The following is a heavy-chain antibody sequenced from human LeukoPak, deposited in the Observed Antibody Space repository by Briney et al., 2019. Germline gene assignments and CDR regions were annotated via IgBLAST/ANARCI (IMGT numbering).Heavy chain of an antibody. Sequence: GESLKISCKGSGYSFTSNWINWVRQMPGKGLEWMGRIHPSDSYTSYSPSFQGDVTISADKSINTVYLQWSRLKASDTAKYYCATQALVVAAGFDYWGQGALVTVSS. J-gene: IGHJ4*02. CDR3: ATQALVVAAGFDY. CDR1: GYSFTSNW. CDR2: IHPSDSYT. D-gene: IGHD2-15*01. V-gene: IGHV5-10-1*01.